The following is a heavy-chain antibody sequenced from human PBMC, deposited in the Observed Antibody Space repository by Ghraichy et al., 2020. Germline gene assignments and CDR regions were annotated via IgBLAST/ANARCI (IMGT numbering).Heavy chain of an antibody. J-gene: IGHJ4*02. Sequence: GSLRLSCAAAGFAFRDYYMTWIRQAPGKGLEWVSYISDTGAYTNYADSVKGRFTMSRDSAKNSLSLQMNSLRDEDTAVYFCAREIAPSGIRKRGFDYWGQATLLTVSS. V-gene: IGHV3-11*06. CDR2: ISDTGAYT. CDR3: AREIAPSGIRKRGFDY. D-gene: IGHD5-12*01. CDR1: GFAFRDYY.